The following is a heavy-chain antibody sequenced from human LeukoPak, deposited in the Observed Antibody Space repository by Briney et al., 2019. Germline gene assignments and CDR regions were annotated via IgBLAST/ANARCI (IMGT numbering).Heavy chain of an antibody. CDR3: ARHVKGIWGSYRLIDY. V-gene: IGHV5-51*01. D-gene: IGHD3-16*02. CDR1: GYSFTSYW. J-gene: IGHJ4*02. Sequence: GESLKISCKGSGYSFTSYWIGWVRQMPGKGLEWMGIIYPGDSDTRYSPSFQGQVTILADKSISTAYLQWSSLKASDTAMYYCARHVKGIWGSYRLIDYWGQGTLVTVSS. CDR2: IYPGDSDT.